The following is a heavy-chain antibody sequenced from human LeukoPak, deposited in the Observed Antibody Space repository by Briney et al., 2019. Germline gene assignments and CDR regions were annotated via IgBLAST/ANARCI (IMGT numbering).Heavy chain of an antibody. CDR1: GFIFTNSD. V-gene: IGHV1-8*03. J-gene: IGHJ3*02. CDR2: MSPSSGNT. D-gene: IGHD1-7*01. CDR3: ARDSGVTGTTAAFDI. Sequence: ASVKVSCKASGFIFTNSDIYWVRQASGQGLEWMGWMSPSSGNTGYAQKFQGRVTITADESTSTAYMELSSLRSEDTAVYYCARDSGVTGTTAAFDIWGQGTMVTVSS.